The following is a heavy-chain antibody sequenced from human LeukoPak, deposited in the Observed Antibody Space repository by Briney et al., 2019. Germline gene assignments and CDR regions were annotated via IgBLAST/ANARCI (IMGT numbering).Heavy chain of an antibody. J-gene: IGHJ6*02. CDR1: GGSISSYY. V-gene: IGHV4-59*01. CDR2: IYYSGST. Sequence: PSETLSLTCTVSGGSISSYYWSWIRQPPGKGLEWIGYIYYSGSTSYNPSLKSRVTISVDTSKNQFSLKLSSVTAADTAVYYCARGYYYYYGMDVWGQGTTVTVSS. CDR3: ARGYYYYYGMDV.